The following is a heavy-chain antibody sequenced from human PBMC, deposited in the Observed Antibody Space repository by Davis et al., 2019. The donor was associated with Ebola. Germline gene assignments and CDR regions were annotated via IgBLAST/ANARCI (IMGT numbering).Heavy chain of an antibody. J-gene: IGHJ5*02. CDR1: GGSISTRYW. Sequence: MPSETLSLTCGVSGGSISTRYWWSWVRQPPGKGLEWIGEIYHSGNTNYNPSLKSRVTISVDKSKNQFSLKVSSVTAADTAVYYCARGRLWFGELSWFDPWGQGTLVTVSS. CDR3: ARGRLWFGELSWFDP. V-gene: IGHV4-4*02. D-gene: IGHD3-10*01. CDR2: IYHSGNT.